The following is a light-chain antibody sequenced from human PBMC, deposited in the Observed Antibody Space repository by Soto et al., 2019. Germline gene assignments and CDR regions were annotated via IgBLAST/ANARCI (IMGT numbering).Light chain of an antibody. CDR2: AAS. V-gene: IGKV1-27*01. Sequence: DIQMTQSPSSLSASVGDRVTITCRASQGISKDLAWYQQKPGKVPKLLIYAASTLQSGVPSRFSGSGSGTDFTLTISSLEPEDFAVYYCQQRSDWPSTFGGGTKVEIK. CDR3: QQRSDWPST. J-gene: IGKJ4*01. CDR1: QGISKD.